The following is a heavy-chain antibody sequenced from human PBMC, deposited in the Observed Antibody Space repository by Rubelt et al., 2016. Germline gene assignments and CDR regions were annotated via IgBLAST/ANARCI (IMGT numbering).Heavy chain of an antibody. CDR2: IYPGDSDT. CDR1: GYSVTSYW. V-gene: IGHV5-51*01. Sequence: EVQLVQSGAEVKKPGASLKISCMGSGYSVTSYWIGWVRQMPGKGLEWMGIIYPGDSDTSYSPALQCRSHISAARSSSTACVPWSTLKAWAPAMYYGAKSYGSGPPFDPWGQGTLVTVSS. CDR3: AKSYGSGPPFDP. J-gene: IGHJ5*02. D-gene: IGHD3-10*01.